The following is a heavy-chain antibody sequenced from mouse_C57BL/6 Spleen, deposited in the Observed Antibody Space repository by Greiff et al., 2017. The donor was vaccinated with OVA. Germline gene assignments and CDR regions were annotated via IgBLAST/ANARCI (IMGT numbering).Heavy chain of an antibody. J-gene: IGHJ1*03. V-gene: IGHV7-3*01. CDR1: GFTFTDYY. Sequence: EVQRVESGGGLVQPGGSLSLSCAASGFTFTDYYMSWVRQPPGQALEFLCFLIHNSNVYTTEYSASVKGRFTISRDNSHSILYLQMNALRAEDSATYYCARYSVGPHWYFDVWGTGTTVTVSS. CDR3: ARYSVGPHWYFDV. CDR2: LIHNSNVYTT. D-gene: IGHD3-1*01.